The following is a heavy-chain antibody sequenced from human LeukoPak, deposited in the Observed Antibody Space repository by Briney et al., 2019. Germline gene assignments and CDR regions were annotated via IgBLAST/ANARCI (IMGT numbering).Heavy chain of an antibody. D-gene: IGHD2-21*02. V-gene: IGHV3-30*02. CDR3: AKDSKHIVVVTALDY. CDR1: GFTFSSYG. J-gene: IGHJ4*02. Sequence: GGSLRLSCAASGFTFSSYGMHWVRQAPGKGLEWVAFIRYDGSNKYYADSVKGRFTISRDNSKNTLYLQMNSLRAEDTAVYYCAKDSKHIVVVTALDYWGQGTLVTVSS. CDR2: IRYDGSNK.